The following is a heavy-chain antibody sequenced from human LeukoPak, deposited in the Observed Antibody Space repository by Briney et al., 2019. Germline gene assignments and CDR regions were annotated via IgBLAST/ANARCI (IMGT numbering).Heavy chain of an antibody. CDR3: AKSSSGYYSPYYFDY. CDR2: ISYDGSNK. J-gene: IGHJ4*02. V-gene: IGHV3-30*18. CDR1: GFTFSSYG. Sequence: TGGSLRLSCAASGFTFSSYGMHWVRQAPGKGLEWVAVISYDGSNKYYADSVKGRFTISRDNSKNTLYLQMNSLRAEDTAVYYCAKSSSGYYSPYYFDYWGQGTLVTVSS. D-gene: IGHD3-22*01.